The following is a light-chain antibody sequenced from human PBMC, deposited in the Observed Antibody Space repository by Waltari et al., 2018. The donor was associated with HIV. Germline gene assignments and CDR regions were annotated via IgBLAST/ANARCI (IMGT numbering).Light chain of an antibody. CDR2: HVT. CDR3: CSNAARATYV. J-gene: IGLJ1*01. CDR1: SSDVGGYNY. V-gene: IGLV2-11*01. Sequence: QSALAQPRSVSGSPGQSVTISCTGTSSDVGGYNYVSWFQHHPGKAPKLIIYHVTKRPSGVPHRFSASKSGNTASLTISGLQAEDEAEYYCCSNAARATYVFGTGTQVTVL.